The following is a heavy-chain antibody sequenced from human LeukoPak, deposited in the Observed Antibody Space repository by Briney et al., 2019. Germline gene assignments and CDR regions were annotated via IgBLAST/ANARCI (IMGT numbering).Heavy chain of an antibody. CDR3: ARHDSSSWYYFDY. CDR2: INHSGNT. Sequence: SETLSLTCAVYGGSFSGDYWNWIRQPPGKGLEWIGEINHSGNTNYNPSLKSRVTISVDTSKNQFSLKLSSVTAADTAVYYCARHDSSSWYYFDYWGQGTLVTVSS. D-gene: IGHD6-13*01. V-gene: IGHV4-34*01. CDR1: GGSFSGDY. J-gene: IGHJ4*02.